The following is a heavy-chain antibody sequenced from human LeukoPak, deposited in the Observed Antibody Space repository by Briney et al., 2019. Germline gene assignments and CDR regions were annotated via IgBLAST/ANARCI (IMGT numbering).Heavy chain of an antibody. CDR2: ISGSGGST. Sequence: GGSLRLSCAASGFTFAGYAMSWVRQAPGKGLEWVSVISGSGGSTYYADSVKGRFAISRDNSKNTLYLQMNSLRAEDTAVYYCASSTGDAFDIWGQGTMVTASS. CDR1: GFTFAGYA. D-gene: IGHD1-1*01. CDR3: ASSTGDAFDI. V-gene: IGHV3-23*01. J-gene: IGHJ3*02.